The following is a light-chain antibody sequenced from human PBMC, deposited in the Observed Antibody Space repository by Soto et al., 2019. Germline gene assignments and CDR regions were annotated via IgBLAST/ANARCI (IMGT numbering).Light chain of an antibody. Sequence: VVLTQSPATLSLSPGERATLSCRASQSVGTYLAWYQQKPGQAPGLLIYGASNRATGIPDRFRGSGSGTDFTLTISRLEPEDFAVYYCQQYGSSPKTFGQGTTGDIK. V-gene: IGKV3-20*01. CDR3: QQYGSSPKT. CDR2: GAS. CDR1: QSVGTY. J-gene: IGKJ1*01.